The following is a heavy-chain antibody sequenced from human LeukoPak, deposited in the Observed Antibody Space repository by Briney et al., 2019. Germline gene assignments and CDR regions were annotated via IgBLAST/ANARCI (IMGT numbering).Heavy chain of an antibody. CDR1: GGSISSSSYY. CDR2: IYYSGST. CDR3: ARHLGYYYGSGTYFDY. Sequence: PSETLSLSCTVSGGSISSSSYYWGWIRQPPGKGLEWIGSIYYSGSTYYNPSLKSRVTISVDTSKNQFSLKLSSVTAADTAVYYCARHLGYYYGSGTYFDYWGQGTLVTVSS. V-gene: IGHV4-39*01. D-gene: IGHD3-10*01. J-gene: IGHJ4*02.